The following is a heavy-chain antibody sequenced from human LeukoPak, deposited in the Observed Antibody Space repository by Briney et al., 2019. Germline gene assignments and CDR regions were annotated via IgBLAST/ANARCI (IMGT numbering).Heavy chain of an antibody. CDR2: IYYSGST. V-gene: IGHV4-59*01. CDR1: SDSISSSF. D-gene: IGHD2-2*01. J-gene: IGHJ1*01. CDR3: ARGYCSSTICFPYTPH. Sequence: PSETLSLTCTVSSDSISSSFWSWIRQPPGKGLEWIGYIYYSGSTNYNPSLKSRVAISVDTSKNQFSLKLNSVTAADTAVYYCARGYCSSTICFPYTPHWGQGTLVTVSS.